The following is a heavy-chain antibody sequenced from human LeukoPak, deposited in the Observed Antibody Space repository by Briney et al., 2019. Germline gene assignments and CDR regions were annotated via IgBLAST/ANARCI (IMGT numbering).Heavy chain of an antibody. CDR2: INHSGST. Sequence: TSETLSLTCAVYGGSFSGYYWSWIRQPPGKGLEWIGEINHSGSTNYNPSLKSRVTISVDTSKNQFSLKLSSVTAADTAVYYCARAGYYYDSSGYCCDAFDIWGQGTMVTVSS. D-gene: IGHD3-22*01. CDR1: GGSFSGYY. CDR3: ARAGYYYDSSGYCCDAFDI. J-gene: IGHJ3*02. V-gene: IGHV4-34*01.